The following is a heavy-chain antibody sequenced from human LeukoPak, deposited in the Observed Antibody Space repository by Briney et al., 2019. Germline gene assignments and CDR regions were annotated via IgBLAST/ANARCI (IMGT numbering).Heavy chain of an antibody. J-gene: IGHJ5*02. V-gene: IGHV3-23*01. D-gene: IGHD6-6*01. CDR2: ISGSGGST. Sequence: GGSLRLSCAASGFTFSGYAMSWVRQAPGKGLEWVSAISGSGGSTYYADSVKGRFTISRDNSKNTLYLQMNSLRAEDTAVYYCAKASSSSSGRNWFDPWGQGTLVTVSS. CDR3: AKASSSSSGRNWFDP. CDR1: GFTFSGYA.